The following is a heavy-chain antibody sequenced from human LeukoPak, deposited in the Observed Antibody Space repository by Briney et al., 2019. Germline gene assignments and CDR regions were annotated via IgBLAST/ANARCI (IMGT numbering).Heavy chain of an antibody. CDR1: GGSLSNGRYY. Sequence: PSETLSLTCTVSGGSLSNGRYYWSWIRQPAGKGLEWIGRIYGNGRANYNPSLKSRGTISVDTSKNQFSLKLSSVTAADTAVYYCAREGGSTDYWGQGTLVTVSS. CDR2: IYGNGRA. J-gene: IGHJ4*02. CDR3: AREGGSTDY. V-gene: IGHV4-61*02. D-gene: IGHD5-12*01.